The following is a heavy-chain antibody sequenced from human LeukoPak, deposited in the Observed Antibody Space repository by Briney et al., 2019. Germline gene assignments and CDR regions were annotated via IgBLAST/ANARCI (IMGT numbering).Heavy chain of an antibody. D-gene: IGHD1-1*01. V-gene: IGHV3-23*01. J-gene: IGHJ4*02. CDR3: AKTPNGGDLDS. Sequence: GGSLRLSCAASGVTFSSYAMCWVCQAPGKGLEWVSGINGRGETTVYAASVEGRFTISRDNSKNTLYLQLNSLRVEDTAVYFCAKTPNGGDLDSWGRGTLVIVSS. CDR2: INGRGETT. CDR1: GVTFSSYA.